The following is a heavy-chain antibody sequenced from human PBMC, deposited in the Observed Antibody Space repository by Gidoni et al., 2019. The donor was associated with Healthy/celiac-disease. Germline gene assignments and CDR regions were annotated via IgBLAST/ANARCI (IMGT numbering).Heavy chain of an antibody. Sequence: QVQLQQWGAGLLKPSETLSLTCAVYGGSFSGYYWSWIRQPPGKGLEWIGEINHSGSTNYNPSLKSRVTISVDTSKNQFSLKLSSVTAADTAVYYCARGPPRITMVRGVTGNLDYWGQGTLVTVSS. CDR1: GGSFSGYY. V-gene: IGHV4-34*01. CDR2: INHSGST. D-gene: IGHD3-10*01. CDR3: ARGPPRITMVRGVTGNLDY. J-gene: IGHJ4*02.